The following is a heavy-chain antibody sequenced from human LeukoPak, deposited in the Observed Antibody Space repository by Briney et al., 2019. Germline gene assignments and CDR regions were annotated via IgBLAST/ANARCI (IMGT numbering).Heavy chain of an antibody. D-gene: IGHD5-24*01. J-gene: IGHJ4*02. CDR3: ARARGTITGGYFDY. CDR1: GYTFTGYY. CDR2: INPNGGGT. Sequence: ASVKVSCKASGYTFTGYYMHWVRQAPGQGLEWMGWINPNGGGTNYAQKFQGRVTMTRDTSISTAYMELRSLRSDDTAVYYCARARGTITGGYFDYWGQGTLVTVSS. V-gene: IGHV1-2*02.